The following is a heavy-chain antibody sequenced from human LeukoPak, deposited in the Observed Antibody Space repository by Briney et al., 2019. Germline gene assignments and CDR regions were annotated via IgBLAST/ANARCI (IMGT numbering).Heavy chain of an antibody. CDR1: RFSFSTYA. D-gene: IGHD1-26*01. V-gene: IGHV3-23*01. CDR2: IGVSGTTT. CDR3: VKDQVLVGRVFFDF. J-gene: IGHJ4*02. Sequence: GGSLRLSCEASRFSFSTYAMSWVRQAPGKGLEWVSGIGVSGTTTYYTDSVKGRFTISRANSKNALYLQMSSLRVEDTALYYCVKDQVLVGRVFFDFWGQGTLVTVSS.